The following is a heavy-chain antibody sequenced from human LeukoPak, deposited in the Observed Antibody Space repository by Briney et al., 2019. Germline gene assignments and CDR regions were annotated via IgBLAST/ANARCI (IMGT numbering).Heavy chain of an antibody. J-gene: IGHJ4*02. Sequence: GGSLRLSCAASGFTFDDYGMSWVRQAPGKGLEWVSGINWNGGSTGYADSVKGRFTISRDNSKNMVYFQMNSLRAEDTAVYYCAKTGNPATGDYWGQGTLSPSPQ. CDR2: INWNGGST. CDR1: GFTFDDYG. D-gene: IGHD1-1*01. CDR3: AKTGNPATGDY. V-gene: IGHV3-20*04.